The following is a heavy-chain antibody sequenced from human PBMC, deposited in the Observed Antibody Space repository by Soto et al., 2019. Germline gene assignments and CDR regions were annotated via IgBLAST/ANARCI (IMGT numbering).Heavy chain of an antibody. CDR2: IYYSGGT. D-gene: IGHD6-19*01. CDR3: ARSIAVAATGWFDP. Sequence: QVQLQESGPGLVKPSQTLSLTCTVSGGSISSGGYYWSWIRQHPGKGLEWIGYIYYSGGTYYNPSLKSRVTISVDTSKNQFSLKLSSVTAADTAVYYCARSIAVAATGWFDPWGQGTLVTVSS. V-gene: IGHV4-31*03. J-gene: IGHJ5*02. CDR1: GGSISSGGYY.